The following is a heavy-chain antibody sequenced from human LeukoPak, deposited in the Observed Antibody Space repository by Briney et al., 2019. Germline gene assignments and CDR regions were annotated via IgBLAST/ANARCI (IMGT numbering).Heavy chain of an antibody. CDR2: ISPTSSDI. D-gene: IGHD6-13*01. J-gene: IGHJ4*02. CDR1: GFTFSHYS. V-gene: IGHV3-48*02. Sequence: PGGSLRLSCAASGFTFSHYSMTWVRQAPGRGPEWVSYISPTSSDIHYADSVKGRFTISRDNARYSLYLQVYSLRDEDAAVYYCARAAYSSSPDYWGQGALVTVSS. CDR3: ARAAYSSSPDY.